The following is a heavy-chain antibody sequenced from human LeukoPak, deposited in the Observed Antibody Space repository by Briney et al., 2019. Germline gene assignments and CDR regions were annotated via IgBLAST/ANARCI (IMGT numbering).Heavy chain of an antibody. CDR2: IIPIFGTA. V-gene: IGHV1-69*01. CDR1: GGTFSSYA. CDR3: AKSRTKYGDSLVDY. D-gene: IGHD4-17*01. J-gene: IGHJ4*02. Sequence: AASVKVSCKASGGTFSSYAISWVRQAPGQGLEWMGGIIPIFGTANYAQKFQGRVTITADESTSTAYMELSSLGSEDTAVYYCAKSRTKYGDSLVDYWGQGTLVTVSS.